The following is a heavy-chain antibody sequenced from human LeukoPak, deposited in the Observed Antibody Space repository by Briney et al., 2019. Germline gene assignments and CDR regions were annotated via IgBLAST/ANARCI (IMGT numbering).Heavy chain of an antibody. J-gene: IGHJ6*03. D-gene: IGHD2-15*01. CDR1: GGSISSYY. V-gene: IGHV4-4*07. CDR2: IYTSGST. CDR3: ARHGCSGGSCYSRNGIYYYYYMDV. Sequence: SETLSLTCTVSGGSISSYYWSWIRQPAGKGLEWIGRIYTSGSTNYNPSLKSRVTMSVDTSKNQFSLKLSSVTAADTAVYYCARHGCSGGSCYSRNGIYYYYYMDVWGKGTTVTVSS.